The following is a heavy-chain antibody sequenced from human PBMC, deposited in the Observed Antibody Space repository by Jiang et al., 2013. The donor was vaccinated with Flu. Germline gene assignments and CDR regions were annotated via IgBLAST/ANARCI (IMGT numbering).Heavy chain of an antibody. Sequence: FSDYYMSWIRQXSRKGLEWVSYISSSGSTIYYADSVKGRFTISRDNAKNSLYLQMNSLRAEDTAVYYCARHTGTRPFEHYSSSWYHWGQGTLVTVSS. J-gene: IGHJ5*02. V-gene: IGHV3-11*01. CDR2: ISSSGSTI. CDR1: FSDYY. D-gene: IGHD6-13*01. CDR3: ARHTGTRPFEHYSSSWYH.